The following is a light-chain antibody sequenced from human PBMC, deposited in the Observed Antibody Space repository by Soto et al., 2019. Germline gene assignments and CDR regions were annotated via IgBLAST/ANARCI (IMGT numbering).Light chain of an antibody. J-gene: IGLJ3*02. V-gene: IGLV2-8*01. CDR3: SSYAGSNNWV. CDR2: EVS. Sequence: QSVLTQPPSASGSPGQSVTISCTGTSSDVGGYKYVSWYQQHPGKAPKLMIYEVSKRPSGVPDRFSDSKSGNTASLTVSGLQAEDEADYYCSSYAGSNNWVFGGGTKLTVL. CDR1: SSDVGGYKY.